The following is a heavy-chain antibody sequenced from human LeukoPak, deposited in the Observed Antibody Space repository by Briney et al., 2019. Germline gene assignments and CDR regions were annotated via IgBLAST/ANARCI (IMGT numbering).Heavy chain of an antibody. CDR3: ASLFGGVIDY. D-gene: IGHD3-16*01. Sequence: PSETLSLTCTVSGGSISSYYWSWIRQPPGKGLEWIGYIYYSGSTNYTPSLKSRVTISVDTSKNQFPLKLSSVTAADTAVYYCASLFGGVIDYWGQGTLVTVSS. CDR2: IYYSGST. J-gene: IGHJ4*02. CDR1: GGSISSYY. V-gene: IGHV4-59*01.